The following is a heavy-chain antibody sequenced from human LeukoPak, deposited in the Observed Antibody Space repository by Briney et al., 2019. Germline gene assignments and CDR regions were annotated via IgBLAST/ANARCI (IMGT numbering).Heavy chain of an antibody. CDR1: GGSISSYY. D-gene: IGHD3-10*01. V-gene: IGHV4-59*08. CDR3: ARHYGSGSYYKSSPFYYFDY. CDR2: IYYSGST. Sequence: SETLSLTCTVSGGSISSYYWSWIRQPPGKGLEWIGYIYYSGSTNYNPSLKSRVTISVDTSKNQFSLKLSSVTAADTAVYYCARHYGSGSYYKSSPFYYFDYWGQGTLVTVSS. J-gene: IGHJ4*02.